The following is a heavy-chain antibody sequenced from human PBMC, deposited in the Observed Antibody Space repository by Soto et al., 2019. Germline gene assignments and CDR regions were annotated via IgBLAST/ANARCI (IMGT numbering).Heavy chain of an antibody. J-gene: IGHJ6*02. Sequence: GASVKVSCKASGGTFSSYAISWVRQAPGQGLEWMGGIIPIFGTANYAQKFQGRVTITADESTSTAYMELRSLRSDDTAVYYCARGRAPGYYDILTGYYDYYYYYGMDVWGQGTTVTVSS. D-gene: IGHD3-9*01. CDR1: GGTFSSYA. CDR3: ARGRAPGYYDILTGYYDYYYYYGMDV. CDR2: IIPIFGTA. V-gene: IGHV1-69*13.